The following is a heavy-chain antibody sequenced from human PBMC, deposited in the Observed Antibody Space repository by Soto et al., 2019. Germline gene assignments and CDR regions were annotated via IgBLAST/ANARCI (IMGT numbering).Heavy chain of an antibody. CDR3: AKARCSTTNCYVPDY. CDR2: ISRSGGNT. CDR1: GFTFSNYW. Sequence: GGSLRLSCAASGFTFSNYWMNWVRQAPGKGLEWVSDISRSGGNTSYAVSVQGRFTISRDNPKNTLYLQMNSLRVEDTAMYYCAKARCSTTNCYVPDYWGQGTLVTVSS. D-gene: IGHD2-2*01. J-gene: IGHJ4*02. V-gene: IGHV3-23*01.